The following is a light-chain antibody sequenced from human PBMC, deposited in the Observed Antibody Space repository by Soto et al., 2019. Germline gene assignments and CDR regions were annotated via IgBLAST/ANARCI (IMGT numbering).Light chain of an antibody. J-gene: IGKJ4*01. V-gene: IGKV3-20*01. CDR1: QSVSSSY. CDR2: GAS. Sequence: IVFTQSPGTLSLSPGERATLSCRASQSVSSSYLSWYQQKPGQAPRLLIYGASIRATGIPDRFSGSGSGTDFTLTISRLESEDFAVYYCQQYGSSPPLTFGGGTKVDIK. CDR3: QQYGSSPPLT.